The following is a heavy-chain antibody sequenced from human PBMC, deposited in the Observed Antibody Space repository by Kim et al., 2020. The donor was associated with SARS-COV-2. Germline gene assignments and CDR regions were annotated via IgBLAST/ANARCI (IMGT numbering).Heavy chain of an antibody. J-gene: IGHJ4*02. CDR3: ARRGLAAAGFDYFDY. CDR1: GGSISSSSYY. Sequence: SETLSLTCTVSGGSISSSSYYWGWIRQPPGKGLEWIGSIYYSGSTYYNPSLKSRVTISVDTSKNQFSLKLSSVTAADTAVYYCARRGLAAAGFDYFDYWGQGTLVTVSS. CDR2: IYYSGST. D-gene: IGHD6-13*01. V-gene: IGHV4-39*01.